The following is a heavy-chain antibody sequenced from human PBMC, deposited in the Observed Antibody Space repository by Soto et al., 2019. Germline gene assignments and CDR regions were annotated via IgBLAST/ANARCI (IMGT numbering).Heavy chain of an antibody. J-gene: IGHJ6*02. CDR2: IYWNDDQ. CDR3: VRDTSGWRWRPDV. Sequence: QITLKESGPTLVKPTQTLTLTCTFSGFSLSTGAVGVGWIRQPPGKALEWLALIYWNDDQRFSPSLKSRLTITKDTYRNQVVLTMTNMDPVDTGTYYCVRDTSGWRWRPDVWGQGTSVTVSS. CDR1: GFSLSTGAVG. D-gene: IGHD2-21*01. V-gene: IGHV2-5*04.